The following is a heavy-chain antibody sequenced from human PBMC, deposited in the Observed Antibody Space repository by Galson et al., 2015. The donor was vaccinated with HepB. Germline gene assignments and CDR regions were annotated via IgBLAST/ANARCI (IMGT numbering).Heavy chain of an antibody. D-gene: IGHD2/OR15-2a*01. Sequence: SLRLSCAASGFIFSSYAMHWVRQAPGKGLEWVAGISYHGSDKYYADSGKGRFTISRDNSKDTLYLQVNTLRAEDTAMYYCARETFASRYFDYWGQGTLVTVSS. CDR2: ISYHGSDK. J-gene: IGHJ4*02. CDR3: ARETFASRYFDY. CDR1: GFIFSSYA. V-gene: IGHV3-30-3*01.